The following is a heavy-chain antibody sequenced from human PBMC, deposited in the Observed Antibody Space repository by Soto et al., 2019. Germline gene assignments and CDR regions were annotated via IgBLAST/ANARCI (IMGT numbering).Heavy chain of an antibody. Sequence: EGQLVESGGGLVQPGGSLKLSCAASGFTFGGSAMHWVRQASGKGLEWVGHIRSKTNSYATAYAESVKGRFTISRDDSMNTAYLQMNSLTTEDTAVYFCTRQTDAVQWLVVPTDYNFDYWCQGTLVTVSS. CDR1: GFTFGGSA. CDR2: IRSKTNSYAT. J-gene: IGHJ4*02. D-gene: IGHD6-19*01. CDR3: TRQTDAVQWLVVPTDYNFDY. V-gene: IGHV3-73*02.